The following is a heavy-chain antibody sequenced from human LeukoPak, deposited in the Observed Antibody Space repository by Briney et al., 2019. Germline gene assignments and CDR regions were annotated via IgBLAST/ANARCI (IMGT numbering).Heavy chain of an antibody. V-gene: IGHV4-59*01. J-gene: IGHJ6*03. CDR3: ARVSVQLERRLPYYYYYYMDV. Sequence: SETLSLTCTVSGASLSSYYWSWIRQPPGKGLEWRGYIYYSGSTNYNPALKSRLTISVDTSKNQFSLNLSSVTAADTAVYYCARVSVQLERRLPYYYYYYMDVWGKGTTVTISS. D-gene: IGHD1-1*01. CDR2: IYYSGST. CDR1: GASLSSYY.